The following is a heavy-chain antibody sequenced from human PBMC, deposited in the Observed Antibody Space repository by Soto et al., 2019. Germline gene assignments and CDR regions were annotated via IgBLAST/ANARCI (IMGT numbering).Heavy chain of an antibody. V-gene: IGHV4-4*07. CDR3: AGIGEEVYYGMDV. J-gene: IGHJ6*02. CDR2: IYARGDT. CDR1: GGSMSSYY. D-gene: IGHD1-26*01. Sequence: SETLSLTCTVSGGSMSSYYWNWVRQPAGRGLEWIGRIYARGDTNYNPSLKSRVTMFVGRSTNEFSLRLTSVTAADTAAYYCAGIGEEVYYGMDVWGQGTTVTVSS.